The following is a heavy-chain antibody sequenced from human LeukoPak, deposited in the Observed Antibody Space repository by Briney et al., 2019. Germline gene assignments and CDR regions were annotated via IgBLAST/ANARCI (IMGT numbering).Heavy chain of an antibody. J-gene: IGHJ3*02. CDR1: GRSFSGYY. V-gene: IGHV4-34*01. CDR2: INHSGST. CDR3: ARRNAFDI. Sequence: SETLSLTCAVYGRSFSGYYWSWIRQPPGKGLEWIGEINHSGSTNYNPSLKSRVTISVDTSKNQFSLKLSSVTAADTAVYYCARRNAFDIWGQGTMVTVSS.